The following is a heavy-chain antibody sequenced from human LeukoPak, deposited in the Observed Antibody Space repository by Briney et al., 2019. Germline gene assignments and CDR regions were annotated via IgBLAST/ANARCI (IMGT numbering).Heavy chain of an antibody. Sequence: SVKVSCKASGGTFSSYTISWVRQAPGQGLEWMGRIIPILGIANYAQKFQGRVTITADKSTSTAYMELSSLRSEDTAVYYCARDRTISNWLDPWGQGTLVTVSS. CDR1: GGTFSSYT. V-gene: IGHV1-69*04. J-gene: IGHJ5*02. CDR3: ARDRTISNWLDP. D-gene: IGHD2/OR15-2a*01. CDR2: IIPILGIA.